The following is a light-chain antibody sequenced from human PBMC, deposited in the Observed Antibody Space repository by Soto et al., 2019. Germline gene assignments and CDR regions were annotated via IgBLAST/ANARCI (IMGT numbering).Light chain of an antibody. CDR2: GAS. V-gene: IGKV3D-15*01. CDR3: PLPPKLPRA. Sequence: EILMTKYTATVSVSQGERATLSCRASQSVSSNLAWYQQKPGQAPRRLIYGASTRAAGVPGRFIGSGSRTDITLASCLLEPEDLIFYYIPLPPKLPRAFGQGTKVEIK. J-gene: IGKJ2*01. CDR1: QSVSSN.